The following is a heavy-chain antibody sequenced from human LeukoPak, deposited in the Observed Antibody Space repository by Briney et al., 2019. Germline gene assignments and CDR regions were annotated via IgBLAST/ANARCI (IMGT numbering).Heavy chain of an antibody. D-gene: IGHD4-17*01. Sequence: SQTLSLTCAISGDSVSSNSAAWNWIRQSPSRGLEWLGRTYYRSKWYNDYAVSVKSRITINPDTSKNQFSLQLNAVTPEDTAVYYCARNYGDYPYYYYYMDVWGKGTTVTISS. CDR2: TYYRSKWYN. V-gene: IGHV6-1*01. CDR3: ARNYGDYPYYYYYMDV. CDR1: GDSVSSNSAA. J-gene: IGHJ6*03.